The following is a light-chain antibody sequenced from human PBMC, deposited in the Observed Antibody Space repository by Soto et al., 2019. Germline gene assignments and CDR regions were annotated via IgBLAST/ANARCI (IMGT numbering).Light chain of an antibody. Sequence: EVVMTQSPATLSVSPGERATLSCRASQSVSSNLAWYQQKPGQAPRLLIHGASTRATGIPASISGSGSGTEFTLTISSLQSEDFAVYYCQQYNYWPITFGQATPLEIK. J-gene: IGKJ5*01. CDR1: QSVSSN. CDR2: GAS. CDR3: QQYNYWPIT. V-gene: IGKV3-15*01.